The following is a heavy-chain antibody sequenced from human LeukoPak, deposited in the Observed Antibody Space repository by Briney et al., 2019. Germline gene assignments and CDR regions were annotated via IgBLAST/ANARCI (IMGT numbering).Heavy chain of an antibody. D-gene: IGHD1-26*01. V-gene: IGHV1-69*13. J-gene: IGHJ4*02. CDR3: ASGSGSYSPLDY. Sequence: ASVKVSCKASGGTFSSYAISWVRQAPGQGLEWMGGIIPIFGTANYAQKFQGRVTITADESTSTAYMELSSLRSEDTAVYYCASGSGSYSPLDYWGQGTLVTVSS. CDR1: GGTFSSYA. CDR2: IIPIFGTA.